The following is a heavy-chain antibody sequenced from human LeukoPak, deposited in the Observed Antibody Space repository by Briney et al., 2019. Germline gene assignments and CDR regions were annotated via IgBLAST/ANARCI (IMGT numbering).Heavy chain of an antibody. J-gene: IGHJ4*02. D-gene: IGHD5-18*01. Sequence: PSETLSLTCTVSGGSISSYYWSWIRQPAGKGLEWIGRIYTSGSTNYNPSLKSRVTMSVDTSKNQFSLKLSSVTAADTAVYYCASPRRGFSFLTSYFDYWGQGTLVTVSS. CDR2: IYTSGST. V-gene: IGHV4-4*07. CDR3: ASPRRGFSFLTSYFDY. CDR1: GGSISSYY.